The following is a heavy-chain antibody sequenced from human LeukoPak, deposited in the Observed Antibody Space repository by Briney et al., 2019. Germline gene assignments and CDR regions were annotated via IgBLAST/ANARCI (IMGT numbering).Heavy chain of an antibody. CDR3: AREPKGGLEPRLDI. CDR1: GFTFSDYY. J-gene: IGHJ3*02. V-gene: IGHV3-11*04. CDR2: ISSSGSTI. D-gene: IGHD1-1*01. Sequence: GGSLRLSCAASGFTFSDYYMSWIRQAPGKGLEWVSYISSSGSTIYYADSVKGRFTISRDNAKNSLYLQMNSLRAEDTAVYYCAREPKGGLEPRLDIWGQGTMVTVSS.